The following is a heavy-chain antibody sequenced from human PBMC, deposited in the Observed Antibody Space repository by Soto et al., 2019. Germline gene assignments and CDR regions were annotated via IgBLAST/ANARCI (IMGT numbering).Heavy chain of an antibody. Sequence: QVQLVQSGAEVKKPGSSVKVSCKASGGTFSSYAISWVRQAPGQGLEWMGGIIPIFGTANYAQKFQGRVTITADESTSTAYLELGSLRSEDTAVYYCAGEPPPAFGDPFDYWGQGTLVTVSS. J-gene: IGHJ4*02. CDR2: IIPIFGTA. CDR1: GGTFSSYA. CDR3: AGEPPPAFGDPFDY. D-gene: IGHD3-16*01. V-gene: IGHV1-69*12.